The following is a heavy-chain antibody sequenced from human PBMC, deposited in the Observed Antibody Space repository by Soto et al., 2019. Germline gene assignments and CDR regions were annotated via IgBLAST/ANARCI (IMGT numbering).Heavy chain of an antibody. D-gene: IGHD5-12*01. V-gene: IGHV4-59*08. CDR3: AGTSRGYSGAYYYYYYMDV. Sequence: SETLSLTCTVSGGSISSYYWSWIRQPPGKGLEWIGYIYYSGSTNYNPSLKSRVTISVDTSKNQFSLKLSSVTAADTAVYYCAGTSRGYSGAYYYYYYMDVWGKGTTVTVSS. J-gene: IGHJ6*03. CDR2: IYYSGST. CDR1: GGSISSYY.